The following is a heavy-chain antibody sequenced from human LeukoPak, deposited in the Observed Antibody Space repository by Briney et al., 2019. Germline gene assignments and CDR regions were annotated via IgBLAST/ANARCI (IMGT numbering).Heavy chain of an antibody. Sequence: GGSLRLSCAASGFPFSNYAMHWVRQAPGKGLECVSAISSDGFSTYYANSVKGRFTISRDNSKNTLYLQMGSLRAGDMAVYYCARDRWGCTSTSCYDFGYWGQGTLVTVSS. CDR1: GFPFSNYA. D-gene: IGHD2-2*01. V-gene: IGHV3-64*01. CDR2: ISSDGFST. J-gene: IGHJ4*02. CDR3: ARDRWGCTSTSCYDFGY.